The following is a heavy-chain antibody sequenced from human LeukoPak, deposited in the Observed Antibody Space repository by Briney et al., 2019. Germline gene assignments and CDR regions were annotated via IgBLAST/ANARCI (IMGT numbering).Heavy chain of an antibody. V-gene: IGHV1-8*01. CDR2: MNPNSGNT. D-gene: IGHD3-16*02. J-gene: IGHJ4*02. CDR1: GYTFTSYD. Sequence: ASVKVSCKASGYTFTSYDINWVRQATGQGLEWMGWMNPNSGNTGYAQKFQGRVTMTRNTSISTAYMELSSLRSEDTAVYYCARWLSHKIDSHGYLDYWGQGTLVTVSS. CDR3: ARWLSHKIDSHGYLDY.